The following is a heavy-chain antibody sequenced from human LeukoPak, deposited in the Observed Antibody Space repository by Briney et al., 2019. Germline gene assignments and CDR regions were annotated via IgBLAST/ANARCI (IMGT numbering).Heavy chain of an antibody. J-gene: IGHJ4*01. D-gene: IGHD6-19*01. Sequence: PGGSLRLSCGASGFTFSEYWMTWVRQAPGRGPEWVANIKGDGTKMYYVDSVKGRFTISRDNDKNSLYLQMNNLRVEDTAVYHCARDGSCFDFWGQEPWSPSLQ. CDR2: IKGDGTKM. CDR1: GFTFSEYW. CDR3: ARDGSCFDF. V-gene: IGHV3-7*01.